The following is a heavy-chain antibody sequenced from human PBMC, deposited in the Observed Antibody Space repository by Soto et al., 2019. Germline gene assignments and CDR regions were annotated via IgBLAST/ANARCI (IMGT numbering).Heavy chain of an antibody. CDR2: INHSGST. J-gene: IGHJ6*02. V-gene: IGHV4-34*01. CDR3: ALTDYSNSGPPPDYYGMDV. CDR1: GGSFSGYY. Sequence: SETLSLTCAVYGGSFSGYYWSWIRQPPGKGLEWIGEINHSGSTNYNPSLKSRVTISVDTSKNQFSLKLSTVTAADTAVYYCALTDYSNSGPPPDYYGMDVWGQGTTVTVSS. D-gene: IGHD4-4*01.